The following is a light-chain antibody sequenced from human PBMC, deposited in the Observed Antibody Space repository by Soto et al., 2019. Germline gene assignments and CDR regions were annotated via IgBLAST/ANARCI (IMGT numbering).Light chain of an antibody. CDR3: QQHSHWPPWT. CDR2: DAS. Sequence: IVVTQSPGSLSLSPGEGASLSCGTSQNIYSNYLAWYQQKPGQAPRLLIYDASNRATGIPARFSGSGSGTDFTLTISNLEPEDFAVYYCQQHSHWPPWTFGQGTKVDI. J-gene: IGKJ1*01. CDR1: QNIYSNY. V-gene: IGKV3-11*01.